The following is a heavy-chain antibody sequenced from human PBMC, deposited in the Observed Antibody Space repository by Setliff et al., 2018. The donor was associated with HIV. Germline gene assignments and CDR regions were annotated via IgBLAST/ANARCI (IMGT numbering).Heavy chain of an antibody. J-gene: IGHJ4*02. Sequence: GESLKISCEASGYIFTDYWIGWVRQMPGKGLEWMGIIYPGDPDTRYSPSFQGQVTLSVDKSISTAYLQWSSLKASDTAMYYCATPISITSGSAFDYWGQGTLVTVSS. CDR2: IYPGDPDT. CDR3: ATPISITSGSAFDY. CDR1: GYIFTDYW. D-gene: IGHD2-2*01. V-gene: IGHV5-51*01.